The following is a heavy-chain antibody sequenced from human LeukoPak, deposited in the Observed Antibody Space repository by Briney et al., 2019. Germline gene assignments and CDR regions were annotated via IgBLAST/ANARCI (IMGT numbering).Heavy chain of an antibody. D-gene: IGHD6-13*01. CDR3: AKREAAIGVIDY. J-gene: IGHJ4*02. CDR1: GFTFSRYT. V-gene: IGHV3-23*01. CDR2: ISDRGHRT. Sequence: GGSLRLSCAASGFTFSRYTMTWVRQAPGKGLEWVSGISDRGHRTYYADSVKGRFTISRDNSKNTLYLQMNSLRAEDTAVYYCAKREAAIGVIDYWGQGTLVTVSS.